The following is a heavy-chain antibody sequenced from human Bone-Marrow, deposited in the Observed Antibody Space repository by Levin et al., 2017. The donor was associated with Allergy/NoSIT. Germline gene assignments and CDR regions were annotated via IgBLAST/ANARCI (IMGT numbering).Heavy chain of an antibody. Sequence: SETLSLTCTVSGGSFSNYYWNWVRQSPGKGLEWIGYIYHSGTTNYNPSLKSRVTMSVDTSKNQFSLRVTSLTAADTAVYYFAREDSSGDLDGFDIWGRGTMVAVSS. CDR3: AREDSSGDLDGFDI. CDR1: GGSFSNYY. CDR2: IYHSGTT. J-gene: IGHJ3*02. D-gene: IGHD3-22*01. V-gene: IGHV4-59*01.